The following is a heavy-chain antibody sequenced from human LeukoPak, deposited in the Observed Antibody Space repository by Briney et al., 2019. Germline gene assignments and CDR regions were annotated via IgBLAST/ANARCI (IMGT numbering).Heavy chain of an antibody. V-gene: IGHV3-21*01. D-gene: IGHD2-15*01. J-gene: IGHJ5*02. CDR1: GFTFSSYT. CDR2: ISGSSTYI. Sequence: GGSLRLSCAASGFTFSSYTMNWVRQAPGEGLEWVSSISGSSTYIYYADSVKGRFTISRDNAKNSLYLQMNSLRAEDTAVYYCARDAIVVVVAATLWFDPWGQGTLVTVSS. CDR3: ARDAIVVVVAATLWFDP.